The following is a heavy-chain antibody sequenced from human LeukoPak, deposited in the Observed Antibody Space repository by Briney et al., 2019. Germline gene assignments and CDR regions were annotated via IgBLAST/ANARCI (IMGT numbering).Heavy chain of an antibody. CDR3: ATALYGDGYYFDY. CDR1: GGSISIGCCY. J-gene: IGHJ4*02. V-gene: IGHV4-61*02. CDR2: HCASESP. Sequence: SETLSLTCTVSGGSISIGCCYWSWIRQPAGKELEWIVRHCASESPNHTPSLKSPVTIYIDKPKIPLTLKLSSVTAADTDVYYCATALYGDGYYFDYWGQGTLVTVSS. D-gene: IGHD2-2*02.